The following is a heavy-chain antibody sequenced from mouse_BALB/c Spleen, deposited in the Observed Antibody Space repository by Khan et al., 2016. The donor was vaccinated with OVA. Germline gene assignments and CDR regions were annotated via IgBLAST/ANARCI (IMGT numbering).Heavy chain of an antibody. D-gene: IGHD1-1*01. CDR3: ARTDYYGSSYYFDY. Sequence: VQLKQSGPELVKPGASVKVSCKASGYSFTDYNMFWVKQSHGKSLEWIGYIDPYNGGTSYNQKFKGKATLTVDTSSSTAFMQLSSLTSEDSAVFYCARTDYYGSSYYFDYWGQGTTLTVSS. V-gene: IGHV1S135*01. CDR1: GYSFTDYN. CDR2: IDPYNGGT. J-gene: IGHJ2*01.